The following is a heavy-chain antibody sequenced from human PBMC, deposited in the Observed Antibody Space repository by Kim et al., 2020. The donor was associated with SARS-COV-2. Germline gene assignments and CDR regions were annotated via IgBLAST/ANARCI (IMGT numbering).Heavy chain of an antibody. V-gene: IGHV3-49*04. D-gene: IGHD5-18*01. CDR3: TRARGWGIERRGYSYGFDY. CDR1: GFTFGDYA. J-gene: IGHJ4*02. CDR2: IRSKAYGGTT. Sequence: GGSLRLSCTASGFTFGDYAMSWVRQAPGKGLEWVGFIRSKAYGGTTEYAASVKGRFTISRDDSKSIAYLQMNSLKTEDTAVYYCTRARGWGIERRGYSYGFDYWGQGTLVTVSS.